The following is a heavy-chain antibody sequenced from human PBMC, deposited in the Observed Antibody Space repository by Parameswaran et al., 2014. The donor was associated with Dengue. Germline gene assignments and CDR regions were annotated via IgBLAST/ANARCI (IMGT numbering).Heavy chain of an antibody. V-gene: IGHV4-61*02. CDR1: GGSISSGSYY. J-gene: IGHJ4*02. Sequence: SETLSLTCTVSGGSISSGSYYWSWIRQPAGKGLEWIGRIYTSGSTNYNPSLKSRVTISVDTSKNQFSLKLSSVTAADTAVYYCARDGESGYYGIDYWGQGILVTVSS. CDR2: IYTSGST. CDR3: ARDGESGYYGIDY. D-gene: IGHD3-3*01.